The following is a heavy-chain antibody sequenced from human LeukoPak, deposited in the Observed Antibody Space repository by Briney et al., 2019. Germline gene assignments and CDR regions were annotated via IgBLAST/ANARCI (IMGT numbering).Heavy chain of an antibody. CDR3: AKDRGSTGPASGMDV. CDR1: GFRFSNSW. J-gene: IGHJ6*02. Sequence: PGGSLRLSCAASGFRFSNSWMYWVRQGPGKGPVWVSRMKTDGTRIEYADSVKGRFTISRDNAKNTLFLQMSSLRVEDTAVYYCAKDRGSTGPASGMDVWGQGTTVTVSS. V-gene: IGHV3-74*01. CDR2: MKTDGTRI. D-gene: IGHD2-2*01.